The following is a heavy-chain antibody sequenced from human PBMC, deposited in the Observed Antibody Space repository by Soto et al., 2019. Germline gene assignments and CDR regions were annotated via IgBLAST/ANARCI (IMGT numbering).Heavy chain of an antibody. CDR2: INHSGST. CDR1: GGSFSGYY. V-gene: IGHV4-34*01. CDR3: ARGSPRYTIAAAGGARWGFDP. J-gene: IGHJ5*02. D-gene: IGHD6-13*01. Sequence: PSETLSLTCAVYGGSFSGYYWSWIHQPPGKGLEWIGEINHSGSTNYNPSLKSRVTISVDTSKNQFSLKLSSVTAADTAVYYCARGSPRYTIAAAGGARWGFDPWGQGTLVTVSS.